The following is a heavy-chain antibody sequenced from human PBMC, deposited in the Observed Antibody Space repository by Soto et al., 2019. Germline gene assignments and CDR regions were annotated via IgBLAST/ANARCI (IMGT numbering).Heavy chain of an antibody. CDR2: IYYSGRT. Sequence: SETLSLTCTVSGGSISSYYWSWIRQPPGKGLEWIGYIYYSGRTNYNPSLKSRVTISVDTSKNQFSLKLSSVTAADTAVYYCAGVQTTSADAFDIWGQGKMVTVSS. CDR3: AGVQTTSADAFDI. J-gene: IGHJ3*02. D-gene: IGHD4-17*01. CDR1: GGSISSYY. V-gene: IGHV4-59*01.